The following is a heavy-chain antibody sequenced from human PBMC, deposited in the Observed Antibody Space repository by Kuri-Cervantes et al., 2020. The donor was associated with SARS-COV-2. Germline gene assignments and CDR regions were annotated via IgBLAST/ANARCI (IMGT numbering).Heavy chain of an antibody. CDR1: GGSFNNYY. D-gene: IGHD1-26*01. CDR2: INHTGST. CDR3: ARPQISEGKWELLFGVDSLDAFDI. Sequence: SQTLSLTCAVYGGSFNNYYWNWIRQPPGKGLEWIGEINHTGSTNYKPTLKSRVTISVDTSKNQFSLKLSSVTAADTAVYYCARPQISEGKWELLFGVDSLDAFDIWGQGTMVTVSS. V-gene: IGHV4-34*01. J-gene: IGHJ3*02.